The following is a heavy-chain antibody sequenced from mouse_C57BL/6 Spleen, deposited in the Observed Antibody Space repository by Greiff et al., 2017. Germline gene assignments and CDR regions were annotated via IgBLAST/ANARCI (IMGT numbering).Heavy chain of an antibody. V-gene: IGHV1-18*01. D-gene: IGHD2-2*01. J-gene: IGHJ4*01. CDR3: ARRLYGYDVDYAMDY. Sequence: EVQLQQSGPELVKPGASVKIPCKASGYTFTDYNMDWVKQSHGKSLEWIGDINPNNGGTIYNQKFKGKATLTVDKSSSTAYMELRSLTSEDTAVYYCARRLYGYDVDYAMDYWGQGTSVTVSS. CDR2: INPNNGGT. CDR1: GYTFTDYN.